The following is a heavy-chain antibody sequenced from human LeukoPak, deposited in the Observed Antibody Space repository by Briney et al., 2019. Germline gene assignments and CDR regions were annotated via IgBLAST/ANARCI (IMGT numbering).Heavy chain of an antibody. Sequence: GGSLRLSCAASGFSFRSYSMNWVRQAPGKGLEWVSYISGGGSSVNYADSVKGRFTISRDSAKNSLYLQMNSLRAEDTAVYYCASQAGVYYYYMDVWGKGTTVTVSS. CDR1: GFSFRSYS. D-gene: IGHD3-10*01. CDR2: ISGGGSSV. CDR3: ASQAGVYYYYMDV. V-gene: IGHV3-48*01. J-gene: IGHJ6*03.